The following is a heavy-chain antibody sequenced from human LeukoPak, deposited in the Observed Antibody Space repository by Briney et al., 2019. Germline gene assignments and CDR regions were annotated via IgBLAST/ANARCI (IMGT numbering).Heavy chain of an antibody. D-gene: IGHD2-15*01. CDR1: GYTFTGYY. V-gene: IGHV1-2*02. J-gene: IGHJ4*02. Sequence: ASVKVSCTASGYTFTGYYIHWVRQAPGQGLEWMGWINPNTGGTNTNFAQKFQGRVTMTRDTSISTAYMELSRLRSDDTAVYFCARGYCSAGSCYGFDHWGQGTPVTVSS. CDR3: ARGYCSAGSCYGFDH. CDR2: INPNTGGTNT.